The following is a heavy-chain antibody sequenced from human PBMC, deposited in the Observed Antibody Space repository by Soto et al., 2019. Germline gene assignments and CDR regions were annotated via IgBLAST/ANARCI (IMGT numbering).Heavy chain of an antibody. Sequence: GESLKISCKASGYIFIDYWIGWVRQMPGKGLEWMGIVYPRDSDTRYSPSFQGQVTISADRSTGTAFLQWRSLKASDTALYYCARPPLPGYSIHFNTWGQGTLVTVSS. D-gene: IGHD2-15*01. CDR1: GYIFIDYW. V-gene: IGHV5-51*01. J-gene: IGHJ5*02. CDR2: VYPRDSDT. CDR3: ARPPLPGYSIHFNT.